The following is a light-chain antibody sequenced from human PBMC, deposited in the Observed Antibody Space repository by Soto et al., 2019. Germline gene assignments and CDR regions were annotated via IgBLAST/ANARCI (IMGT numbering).Light chain of an antibody. CDR2: DVS. J-gene: IGLJ1*01. V-gene: IGLV2-11*01. CDR3: CSYAGSYTFYV. Sequence: QSALTQPRSVSGSPGQSVTISCTGTSSDVGGYNYVSWYQQYPGTAPKLMIYDVSMRPSGVPDRFSGSKSGNTASLTISGLQAEDEAGYYCCSYAGSYTFYVFGTGTKVTVL. CDR1: SSDVGGYNY.